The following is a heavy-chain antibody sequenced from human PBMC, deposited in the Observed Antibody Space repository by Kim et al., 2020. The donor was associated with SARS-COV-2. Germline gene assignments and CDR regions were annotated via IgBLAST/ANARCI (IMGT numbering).Heavy chain of an antibody. D-gene: IGHD2-2*01. CDR2: IWYDGSNK. J-gene: IGHJ6*02. V-gene: IGHV3-33*01. CDR3: ARDRDIVVVPAAKGGGDYYYGMDV. CDR1: GFTFSSYG. Sequence: GGSLRLSCAASGFTFSSYGMHWVRQAPGKGLEWVAVIWYDGSNKYYADSVKGRFTISRDNSKNTLYLQMNSLRAEDTAVYYCARDRDIVVVPAAKGGGDYYYGMDVWGQGTTVTVSS.